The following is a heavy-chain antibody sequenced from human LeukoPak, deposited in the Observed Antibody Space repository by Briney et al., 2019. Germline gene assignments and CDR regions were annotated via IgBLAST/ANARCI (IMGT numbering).Heavy chain of an antibody. D-gene: IGHD3-22*01. Sequence: PSETLSLTCSVYGGSFSGYCWSWIRQPPGKGLEWIGEINHSGSTNYNPSLKTRVTISLDRSKDQFSLKLTSVTAADTAVYYCARWSRVVVFDLWGRGTLVTVSS. CDR3: ARWSRVVVFDL. CDR2: INHSGST. CDR1: GGSFSGYC. J-gene: IGHJ2*01. V-gene: IGHV4-34*01.